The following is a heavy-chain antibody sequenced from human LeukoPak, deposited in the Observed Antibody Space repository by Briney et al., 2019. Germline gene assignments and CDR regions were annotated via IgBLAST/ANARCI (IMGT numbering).Heavy chain of an antibody. CDR2: TYYRSKWYN. D-gene: IGHD3-3*01. Sequence: SQTLSLTCAISGDSVSSNSAAWNWIRQSPSRGLEWLGRTYYRSKWYNDYAVSVKSRITINPDTSKNQFSLQLNSVTPEDTAVYYCARGAAGLTYYDFWSGYFGPQAQNGQTYMDVWGKGTTVTVSS. V-gene: IGHV6-1*01. J-gene: IGHJ6*03. CDR3: ARGAAGLTYYDFWSGYFGPQAQNGQTYMDV. CDR1: GDSVSSNSAA.